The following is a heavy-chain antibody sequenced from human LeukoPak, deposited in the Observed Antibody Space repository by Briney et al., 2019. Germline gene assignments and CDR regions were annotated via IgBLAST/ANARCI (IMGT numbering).Heavy chain of an antibody. Sequence: GESLKISCKGSGYDFTTHWIGWVRQMPGKGLEWMGGINPRDSHTIYSPSFQGQVTISADKSISTAYLQWSSLKASDTAMYYCARSGTAMVDGSYYYYGMDVWGQGTTVTVSS. CDR1: GYDFTTHW. CDR2: INPRDSHT. V-gene: IGHV5-51*01. J-gene: IGHJ6*02. CDR3: ARSGTAMVDGSYYYYGMDV. D-gene: IGHD5-18*01.